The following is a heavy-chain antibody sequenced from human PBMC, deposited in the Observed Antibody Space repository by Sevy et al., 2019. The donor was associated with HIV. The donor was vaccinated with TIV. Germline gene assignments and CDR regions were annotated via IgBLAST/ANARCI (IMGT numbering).Heavy chain of an antibody. D-gene: IGHD4-17*01. CDR2: ISYDGNNR. Sequence: GGCLRLSCAASGFTFSDHGMHWVRQAPGKGLDWVAAISYDGNNRYYADSVKGRFTISRDNSKNTLYLQMDSVRPEDTAVYYCAKEDYGGNLPNYFASWGQGIRVTVSS. V-gene: IGHV3-30*18. CDR3: AKEDYGGNLPNYFAS. CDR1: GFTFSDHG. J-gene: IGHJ4*02.